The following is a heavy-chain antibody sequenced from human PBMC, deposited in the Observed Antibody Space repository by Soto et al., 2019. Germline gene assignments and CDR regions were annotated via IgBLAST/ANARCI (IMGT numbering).Heavy chain of an antibody. D-gene: IGHD4-4*01. CDR3: ATWHLQEHAYDV. CDR1: GLTVSGKKY. Sequence: GGSLRLSCAVSGLTVSGKKYVAWVRQAPGKGLEWVSGFYDLDGTYYADSLKGRFTTSGDSSRTIVYLQMNGLRPEDTAVYYCATWHLQEHAYDVWGQGTTVTVSS. V-gene: IGHV3-53*01. J-gene: IGHJ3*01. CDR2: FYDLDGT.